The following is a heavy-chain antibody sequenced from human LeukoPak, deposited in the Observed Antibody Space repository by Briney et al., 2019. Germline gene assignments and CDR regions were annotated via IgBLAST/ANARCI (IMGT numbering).Heavy chain of an antibody. V-gene: IGHV4-34*01. CDR2: INQSGST. Sequence: SETLSLTCAVYGGSFSGYYWRWIRQPPGKGLEWNGEINQSGSTNYNPSLKSRVTISVDTSKNQFSLKLSSVTAADTAVYYCARAPRRYCSGGSCYGGNWFDPWGQGTLVTVSS. CDR3: ARAPRRYCSGGSCYGGNWFDP. CDR1: GGSFSGYY. D-gene: IGHD2-15*01. J-gene: IGHJ5*02.